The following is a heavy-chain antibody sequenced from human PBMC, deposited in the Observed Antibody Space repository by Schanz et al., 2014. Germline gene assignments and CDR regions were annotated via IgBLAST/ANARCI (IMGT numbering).Heavy chain of an antibody. V-gene: IGHV4-34*01. CDR2: INHYGRT. D-gene: IGHD1-1*01. Sequence: QVRLQQWGAGLLKPSGTLSLTCAVYGGSFIGYDWSWIRQFPGQDLEWIGDINHYGRTNYNPSLRGRVSISIDASQTQFSLKMPSVTAADTAIYYCAIPRGSYAPNWSEARYFQHWGQGSLVTVSS. CDR1: GGSFIGYD. J-gene: IGHJ1*01. CDR3: AIPRGSYAPNWSEARYFQH.